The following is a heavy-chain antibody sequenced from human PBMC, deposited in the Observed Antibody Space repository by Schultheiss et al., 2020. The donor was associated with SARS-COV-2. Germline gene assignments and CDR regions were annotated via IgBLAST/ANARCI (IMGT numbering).Heavy chain of an antibody. V-gene: IGHV3-23*01. CDR2: ISGSGGST. J-gene: IGHJ6*02. Sequence: GGSLRLSCAASGFTFSSYAMSWVRQAPGKGLEWVSAISGSGGSTYYADSVKGRFTISRDNAKNSLYLQMNSLRAEDTAVYYCARDKGDWNYDAYYYGMDVWGQGTTVTVSS. D-gene: IGHD1-7*01. CDR1: GFTFSSYA. CDR3: ARDKGDWNYDAYYYGMDV.